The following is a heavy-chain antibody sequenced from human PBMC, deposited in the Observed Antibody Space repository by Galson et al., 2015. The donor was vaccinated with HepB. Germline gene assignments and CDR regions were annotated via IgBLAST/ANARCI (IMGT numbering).Heavy chain of an antibody. CDR2: ISYSGGGT. CDR1: GFTFSRSA. J-gene: IGHJ5*02. V-gene: IGHV3-23*01. D-gene: IGHD3-10*01. Sequence: SLRLSCAASGFTFSRSAMSWVRQAPGKGLEWVSAISYSGGGTWYAGSVKGRFTISRDNSKNTLYLQMNSLRAEDTAVYFCARDSSGSYSRGNWFDPWGQGTLVTVSS. CDR3: ARDSSGSYSRGNWFDP.